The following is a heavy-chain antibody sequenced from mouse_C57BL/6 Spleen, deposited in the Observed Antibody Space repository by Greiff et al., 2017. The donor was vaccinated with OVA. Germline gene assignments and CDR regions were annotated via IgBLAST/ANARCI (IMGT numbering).Heavy chain of an antibody. D-gene: IGHD4-1*01. V-gene: IGHV1-39*01. J-gene: IGHJ2*01. CDR1: GYSFTDYN. Sequence: VQLQQSGPELVKPGASVTISCKASGYSFTDYNMNWVKQSNGKSLEWIGVFNPNYGTTSFHQKFKGKATLTGAPSSITAYMKRNSLTSEDSAVYYSAREEERYNWDYCDYWGQGTTLTVSS. CDR3: AREEERYNWDYCDY. CDR2: FNPNYGTT.